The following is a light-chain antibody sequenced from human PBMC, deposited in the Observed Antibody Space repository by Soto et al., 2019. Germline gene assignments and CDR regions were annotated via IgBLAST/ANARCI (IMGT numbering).Light chain of an antibody. CDR2: GAS. J-gene: IGKJ1*01. CDR1: QSVSSTY. Sequence: EIVLTQSPGTLSLSPGERATLSCRASQSVSSTYLAWYQQKPGQAPRLLMYGASSRATGIPDRFSGSGSGTDFALTISRLEPEDFAVYYCQQYGSSRQTFGQGTKVEI. CDR3: QQYGSSRQT. V-gene: IGKV3-20*01.